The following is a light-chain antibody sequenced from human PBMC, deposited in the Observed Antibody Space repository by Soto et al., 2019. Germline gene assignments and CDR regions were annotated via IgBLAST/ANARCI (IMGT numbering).Light chain of an antibody. J-gene: IGLJ1*01. CDR2: EVS. CDR3: ISYTTSATLV. Sequence: QSALTQPASVSGSPGQSITISCTGTSSDVGAYNYVSWYLLHPGKAPKLVIYEVSNRPSGVSNRFSGSKSGNTASLTISGLQAEDEADYYCISYTTSATLVFGTGTKLTVL. CDR1: SSDVGAYNY. V-gene: IGLV2-14*01.